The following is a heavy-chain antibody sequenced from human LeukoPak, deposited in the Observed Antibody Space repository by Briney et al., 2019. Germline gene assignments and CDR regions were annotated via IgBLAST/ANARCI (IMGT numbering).Heavy chain of an antibody. CDR2: ISGSGGST. D-gene: IGHD6-19*01. V-gene: IGHV3-23*01. CDR3: AKSYSTGWFCDH. Sequence: GGSLRLSCAASGFTFSSHAMSWVRQAPGKGLEWVSTISGSGGSTYFADSVKGRCTISRDNSKNTLYLQMNSLRAEDTAVYFCAKSYSTGWFCDHWGQGTLVTVSS. J-gene: IGHJ4*02. CDR1: GFTFSSHA.